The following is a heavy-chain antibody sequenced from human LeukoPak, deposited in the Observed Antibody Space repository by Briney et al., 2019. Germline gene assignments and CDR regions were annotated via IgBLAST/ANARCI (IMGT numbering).Heavy chain of an antibody. D-gene: IGHD1-26*01. CDR3: ARGQGGNYYLNYFDY. V-gene: IGHV4-59*01. CDR2: FYYSGST. J-gene: IGHJ4*02. Sequence: ASETLSLTCTVTGGSFSTYYWSWIRQPPGKGLEWIGHFYYSGSTTYNPSLKSRVTFSVDTSRNQFSLKLTPVTAADTALYYCARGQGGNYYLNYFDYWGQGTLVTVSS. CDR1: GGSFSTYY.